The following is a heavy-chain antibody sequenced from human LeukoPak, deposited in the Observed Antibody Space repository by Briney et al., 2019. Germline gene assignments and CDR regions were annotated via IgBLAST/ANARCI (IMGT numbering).Heavy chain of an antibody. D-gene: IGHD6-13*01. CDR1: GFTFTSYS. J-gene: IGHJ3*02. Sequence: TGGSLILSCASSGFTFTSYSMNWVRQAPGEGLEWVAFIRYDGSNSYYIDSVKGRFTISRDNSKNTLYLQMNSLRAEDTAVYYCARDKNPTHPSYSSSWPDAFDIWGQGTMVTVSS. V-gene: IGHV3-30*02. CDR2: IRYDGSNS. CDR3: ARDKNPTHPSYSSSWPDAFDI.